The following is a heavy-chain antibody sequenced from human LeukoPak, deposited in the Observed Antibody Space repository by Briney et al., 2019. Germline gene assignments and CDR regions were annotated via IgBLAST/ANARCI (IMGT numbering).Heavy chain of an antibody. CDR1: GFTVSSNY. CDR2: IYSGGST. D-gene: IGHD5/OR15-5a*01. V-gene: IGHV3-53*01. Sequence: GGSLRLSCPASGFTVSSNYMSWVRQAPGNVLEWVSIIYSGGSTFYPDSVKGRFTISRDNSKNTLYLQMNSLRAEDTAVYYCARDPPLVSGPVYYYYYMDVWGKGTTVTVSS. CDR3: ARDPPLVSGPVYYYYYMDV. J-gene: IGHJ6*03.